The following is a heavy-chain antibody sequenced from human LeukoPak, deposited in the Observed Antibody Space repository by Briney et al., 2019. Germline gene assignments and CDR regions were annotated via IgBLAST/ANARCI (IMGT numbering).Heavy chain of an antibody. CDR1: GGTFSSYA. J-gene: IGHJ4*02. CDR2: IIPIFGTA. Sequence: GASVKVSCKASGGTFSSYAISWVRQAPGRGLEWMGGIIPIFGTANYAQKFQGRVTITADESTSTAYMELSSLRSEDTAVYYCARMDTAMVTFDYWGQGTLVTVSS. D-gene: IGHD5-18*01. CDR3: ARMDTAMVTFDY. V-gene: IGHV1-69*13.